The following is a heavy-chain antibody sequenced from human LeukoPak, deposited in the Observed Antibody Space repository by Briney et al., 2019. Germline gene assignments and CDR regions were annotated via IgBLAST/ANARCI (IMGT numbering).Heavy chain of an antibody. J-gene: IGHJ4*02. CDR2: IYYSGST. V-gene: IGHV4-59*12. CDR1: GGSISNYY. CDR3: AREQSASSRYYFDY. D-gene: IGHD6-19*01. Sequence: SRTLSLTCTLSGGSISNYYWSWIRQPPGKGMEWIGDIYYSGSTNYNPSLKSRVTISVDTAKDLFSLNLSSVTAADTAVYYCAREQSASSRYYFDYWGQGTLVSVSS.